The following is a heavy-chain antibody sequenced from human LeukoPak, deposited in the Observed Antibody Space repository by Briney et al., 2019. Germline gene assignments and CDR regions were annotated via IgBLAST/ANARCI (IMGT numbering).Heavy chain of an antibody. J-gene: IGHJ4*02. Sequence: GGSLRLSCAASGFTFSNYAMSWVRQAPGKGLEWVSVISGSGDSTYYADSVKGRFTISRDNSKNTFYLQMNSLRAEDTAVYFCARSLLWFGGRYFDSWGQGTLVTVSS. CDR1: GFTFSNYA. CDR3: ARSLLWFGGRYFDS. CDR2: ISGSGDST. D-gene: IGHD3-10*01. V-gene: IGHV3-23*01.